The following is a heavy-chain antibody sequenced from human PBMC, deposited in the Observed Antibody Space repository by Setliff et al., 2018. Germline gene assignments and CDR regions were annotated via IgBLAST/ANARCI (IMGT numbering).Heavy chain of an antibody. CDR1: GYTFTTYY. V-gene: IGHV1-46*01. D-gene: IGHD3-22*01. Sequence: GASVKVSCKASGYTFTTYYMHWVRQAPGQGLEWMGVINPSDGSTTYAQKFQGRVKMTRDTSTNTVYMQLSSLRSEDTAVYYCARQPEGGYYDSSGYYGMAPYYFDYWGQGTLVTVSS. CDR3: ARQPEGGYYDSSGYYGMAPYYFDY. J-gene: IGHJ4*02. CDR2: INPSDGST.